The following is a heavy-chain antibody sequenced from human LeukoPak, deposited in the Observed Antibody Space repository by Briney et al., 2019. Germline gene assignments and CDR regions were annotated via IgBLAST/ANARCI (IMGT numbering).Heavy chain of an antibody. CDR2: IYYSGST. CDR1: GYSISRGYY. V-gene: IGHV4-38-2*01. Sequence: SETLSLTCAVSGYSISRGYYWALIRQPPGKGLEWIGSIYYSGSTYYNPSLKSRVTISVDTSKNQFSLKLSSVTAADTAVYHCARHRYYDSSGSDYWGQGTLVTVSS. CDR3: ARHRYYDSSGSDY. D-gene: IGHD3-22*01. J-gene: IGHJ4*02.